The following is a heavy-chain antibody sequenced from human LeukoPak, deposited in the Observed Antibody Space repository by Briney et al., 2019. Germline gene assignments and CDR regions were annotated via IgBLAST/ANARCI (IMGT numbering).Heavy chain of an antibody. CDR2: IYYSGST. CDR3: ARDHEFDPAMVRASFDP. CDR1: GGSISSSSYY. D-gene: IGHD3-10*01. V-gene: IGHV4-39*07. Sequence: PSETLSLTCTVSGGSISSSSYYRGWIRQPPGKGLEWIGSIYYSGSTYYNPSLKSRVTISVDTSKNQFSLKLSSVTAADTAVYYCARDHEFDPAMVRASFDPWGQGTLVTVSS. J-gene: IGHJ5*02.